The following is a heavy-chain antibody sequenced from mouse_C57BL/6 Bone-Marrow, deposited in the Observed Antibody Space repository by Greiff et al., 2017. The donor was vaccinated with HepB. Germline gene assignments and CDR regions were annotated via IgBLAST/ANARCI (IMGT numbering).Heavy chain of an antibody. V-gene: IGHV3-6*01. CDR2: ISYDGSN. D-gene: IGHD1-1*01. J-gene: IGHJ4*01. CDR1: GYSITSGYY. CDR3: ARGGSSYEGLAMDY. Sequence: VQVVESGPGLVKPSQSLSLTCSVTGYSITSGYYWNWIRQFPGNKLEWMGYISYDGSNNYNPSLKNRISITRYTSKNQFFLKLNSVTTEDTATYYCARGGSSYEGLAMDYWGQGTSVTVAS.